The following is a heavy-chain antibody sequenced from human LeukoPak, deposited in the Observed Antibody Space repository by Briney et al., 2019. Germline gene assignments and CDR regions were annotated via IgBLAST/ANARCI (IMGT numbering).Heavy chain of an antibody. D-gene: IGHD3-9*01. V-gene: IGHV4-34*01. CDR1: GGSFSGYY. CDR2: INHSGST. Sequence: SETLSLTCAVYGGSFSGYYWSWIRQPPGKGLEWIGEINHSGSTNYNPSLKSRVTISVDTSKNQFSLKLSSVTAADTAVYYCARGREYYDILTGPKGCYYFDYWGQGTLVTVSS. CDR3: ARGREYYDILTGPKGCYYFDY. J-gene: IGHJ4*02.